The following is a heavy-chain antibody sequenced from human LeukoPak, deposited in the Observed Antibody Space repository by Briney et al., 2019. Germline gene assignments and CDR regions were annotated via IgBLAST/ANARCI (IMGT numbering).Heavy chain of an antibody. CDR2: IWYDGSKK. CDR3: ARLLGSYFDS. CDR1: GLTFSNYW. V-gene: IGHV3-33*08. J-gene: IGHJ4*02. D-gene: IGHD7-27*01. Sequence: GGSLRLSCAASGLTFSNYWMSWVRQAPGKGLEWVAVIWYDGSKKYYTDSAKGRFTISRDNSKNTLYLQMNSLRVEDTAVYYCARLLGSYFDSWGQGTLVTVSS.